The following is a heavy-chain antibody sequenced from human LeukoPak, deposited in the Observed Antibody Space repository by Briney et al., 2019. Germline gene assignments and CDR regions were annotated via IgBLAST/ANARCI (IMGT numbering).Heavy chain of an antibody. CDR2: IYYSGST. J-gene: IGHJ5*02. V-gene: IGHV4-59*01. D-gene: IGHD3-9*01. Sequence: KSSETLSLTCTVSGGSISSYYWSWIRQPPGKGLEWIGYIYYSGSTNYNPSLKSRVTISVDTSKNRFSLKLSSVTAADTAVYYCARGSPYYDIWTGYYPQFGWFDPWGQGTLVTVSS. CDR3: ARGSPYYDIWTGYYPQFGWFDP. CDR1: GGSISSYY.